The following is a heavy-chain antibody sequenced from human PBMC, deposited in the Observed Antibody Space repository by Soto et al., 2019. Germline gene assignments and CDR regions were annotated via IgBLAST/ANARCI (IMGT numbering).Heavy chain of an antibody. D-gene: IGHD6-19*01. CDR1: GFTFSSYG. V-gene: IGHV3-30*18. Sequence: QVQLVESGGGVVQPGRSLRLSCAASGFTFSSYGMHWVRQAPGKGLEWVAVISNDGSNKYYADSVKGRFTTSRDNAKNTLYLQMNSRRAEDKVVYYGAKERMQQWRERDYYYYGMDVWGQGTTVTVSS. J-gene: IGHJ6*02. CDR2: ISNDGSNK. CDR3: AKERMQQWRERDYYYYGMDV.